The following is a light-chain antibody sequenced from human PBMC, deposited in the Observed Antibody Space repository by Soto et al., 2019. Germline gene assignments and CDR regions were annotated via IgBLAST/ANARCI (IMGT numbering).Light chain of an antibody. CDR2: KAS. CDR3: QQYHSYSLT. V-gene: IGKV1-5*03. Sequence: DIQMTQSPSTLSASVGDRVTITCRASQSISSWLAWYQQKPRKAPKLLIYKASNIKGGVQSRISGSESGTNFSLTIISLQPDDFATYYCQQYHSYSLTFGGGTKV. CDR1: QSISSW. J-gene: IGKJ4*01.